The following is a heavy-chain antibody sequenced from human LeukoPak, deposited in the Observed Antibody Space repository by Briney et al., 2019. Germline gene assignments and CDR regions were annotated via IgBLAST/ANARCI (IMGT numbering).Heavy chain of an antibody. CDR1: GGSFSGYY. CDR3: VRVLGSGWVVNWFDP. D-gene: IGHD6-19*01. J-gene: IGHJ5*02. Sequence: SETLSLTCAVYGGSFSGYYWSWIRQPPGKGLEWIGSVYYSGSTNYNPSLKSRVTISIDTSKNQFSLKLSSVTAADTAVYYCVRVLGSGWVVNWFDPWGQGTLVTVSS. CDR2: VYYSGST. V-gene: IGHV4-59*01.